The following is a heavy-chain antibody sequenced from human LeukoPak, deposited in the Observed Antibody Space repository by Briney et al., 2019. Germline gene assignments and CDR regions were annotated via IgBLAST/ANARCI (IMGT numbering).Heavy chain of an antibody. J-gene: IGHJ4*02. V-gene: IGHV3-15*01. CDR2: IKSKTDGGTT. CDR3: TTFDPTDRVFDY. Sequence: GGSLRLSCAASGFTFSNAWMSWVRQAPGKGLEWVGRIKSKTDGGTTDYAAPVKGRFTISRDDSKNTLYQQMNSLKTEDTAVYYCTTFDPTDRVFDYWGQGTLVTVSS. CDR1: GFTFSNAW.